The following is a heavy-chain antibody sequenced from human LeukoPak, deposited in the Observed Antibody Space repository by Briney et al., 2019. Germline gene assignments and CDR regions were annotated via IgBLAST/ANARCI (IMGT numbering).Heavy chain of an antibody. CDR1: GFTFSGYW. D-gene: IGHD3-22*01. Sequence: PGGSLRLSCAASGFTFSGYWMSWVRQAPGKGLEWVANIKQDGSEKYYVDSVKGRFTISRDNAKNSLYLQMNSLRAEDTAVYYCARDSTGSYYYGMDVWGQGTTVTVSS. CDR3: ARDSTGSYYYGMDV. CDR2: IKQDGSEK. V-gene: IGHV3-7*01. J-gene: IGHJ6*02.